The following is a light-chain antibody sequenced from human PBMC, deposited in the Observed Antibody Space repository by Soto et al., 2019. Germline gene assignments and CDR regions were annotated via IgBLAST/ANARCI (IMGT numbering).Light chain of an antibody. Sequence: QSALTQPRSVSGSPGQSVTMSCTGTSSDFAKYDYVSWYQQSPARAPKLLIYDVSKRPSGVPDRFSGSKSGNTASLTISQIQADDEADYYCCSHAGSYTFVFGTGTKVTVL. CDR3: CSHAGSYTFV. CDR1: SSDFAKYDY. CDR2: DVS. J-gene: IGLJ1*01. V-gene: IGLV2-11*02.